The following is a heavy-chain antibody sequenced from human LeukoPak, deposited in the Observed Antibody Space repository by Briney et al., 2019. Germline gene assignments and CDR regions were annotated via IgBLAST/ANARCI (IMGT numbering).Heavy chain of an antibody. Sequence: PSETLSLTCAVYGGSFSGYYWSWIRQPPGKGLEWIGEINHSGSTNYNPSLKSRVTISVDTSKNQFSLKLSSVTAADTAVYYCARHSSMTTVTIRPWGQGTLVTVSS. CDR1: GGSFSGYY. J-gene: IGHJ5*02. CDR2: INHSGST. CDR3: ARHSSMTTVTIRP. V-gene: IGHV4-34*01. D-gene: IGHD4-11*01.